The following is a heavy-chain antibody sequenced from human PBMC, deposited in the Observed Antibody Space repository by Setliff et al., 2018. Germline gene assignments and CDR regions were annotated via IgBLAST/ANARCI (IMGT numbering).Heavy chain of an antibody. CDR1: GYIFTGYY. V-gene: IGHV1-46*01. D-gene: IGHD3-9*01. CDR3: ATGFLRYDILTGYYQRPHYFEY. CDR2: ISPSGGSA. Sequence: ASVKVSCKASGYIFTGYYIHWVRQAPGQGLEWMGIISPSGGSASYAQKFQGRVTMTRDTSTSTVYMELSSLRSEDTAVYYCATGFLRYDILTGYYQRPHYFEYWGQGTLVTVSS. J-gene: IGHJ4*02.